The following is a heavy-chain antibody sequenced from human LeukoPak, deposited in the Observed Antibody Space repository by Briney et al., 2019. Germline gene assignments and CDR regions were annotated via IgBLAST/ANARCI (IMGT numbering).Heavy chain of an antibody. CDR1: GFTFSSYA. D-gene: IGHD3-10*01. CDR3: AREKDYYGSGSYLGF. V-gene: IGHV3-48*04. CDR2: ISGSGSTI. J-gene: IGHJ4*02. Sequence: GGSLRLSCAASGFTFSSYAMSWVRQAPGKGLEWVSAISGSGSTIYYADSVKGRFTISRDNAKNSLYLQMNSLRAEDTAVYYCAREKDYYGSGSYLGFWGQGTLVTVSS.